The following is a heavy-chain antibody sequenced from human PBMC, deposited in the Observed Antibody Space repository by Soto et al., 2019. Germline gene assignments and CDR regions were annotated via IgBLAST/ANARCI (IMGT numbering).Heavy chain of an antibody. CDR1: SGSISSSNW. V-gene: IGHV4-4*02. D-gene: IGHD3-9*01. J-gene: IGHJ4*02. Sequence: QEQLQESGPGLVKPSGTLSLTCAVSSGSISSSNWWSWVRQLPAQGLEWIGEIYHSGSANYNPSLKSRATMSVDKSKNHFSLNLSSVTAADTAVYFCAKENTIFTHFDSGGQGARVTVSS. CDR3: AKENTIFTHFDS. CDR2: IYHSGSA.